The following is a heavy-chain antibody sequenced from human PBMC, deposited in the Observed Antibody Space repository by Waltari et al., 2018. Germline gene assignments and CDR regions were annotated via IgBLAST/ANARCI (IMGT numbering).Heavy chain of an antibody. J-gene: IGHJ5*02. V-gene: IGHV4-34*01. CDR1: GGSFSGYY. CDR2: INQSGST. D-gene: IGHD3-10*01. Sequence: QVQLQQWGAGLLKPSETLSLTCAVYGGSFSGYYWSWIRQPPGKGLEWIGEINQSGSTNYNPSLKSRVTISVDTSKNQFALKLSSVTAADTAVYYCARGPTLWFGELYQYNWFDPWGQGTLVTVSS. CDR3: ARGPTLWFGELYQYNWFDP.